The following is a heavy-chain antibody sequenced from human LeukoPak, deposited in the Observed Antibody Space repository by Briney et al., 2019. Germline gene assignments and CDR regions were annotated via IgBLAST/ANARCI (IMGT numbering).Heavy chain of an antibody. J-gene: IGHJ4*02. CDR1: GVSISSGSHH. CDR3: ARHDGRSGGTMGALDS. D-gene: IGHD4-23*01. V-gene: IGHV4-39*01. Sequence: SETLSLTCTVSGVSISSGSHHWGWFRQSPGKGLEWIGSIYDSRTIYYNPSLNSRVTISAVTSKNQFSLQLNSVTAADTAVYYCARHDGRSGGTMGALDSWGQGSLVTVSS. CDR2: IYDSRTI.